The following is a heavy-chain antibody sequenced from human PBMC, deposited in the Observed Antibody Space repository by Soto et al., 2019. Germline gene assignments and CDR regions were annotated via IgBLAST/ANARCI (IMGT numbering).Heavy chain of an antibody. Sequence: PSETLSLTCTVSGGSISSSSYYWGWIRQPPGKGLEWIGSIYYSGSTYYNPSLKSRVTISVDTSKNQFSLKLSSVTAADTAVYWCARDPVDGYAFFDSWGQGALVTVSS. CDR1: GGSISSSSYY. D-gene: IGHD5-12*01. CDR2: IYYSGST. J-gene: IGHJ5*02. CDR3: ARDPVDGYAFFDS. V-gene: IGHV4-39*07.